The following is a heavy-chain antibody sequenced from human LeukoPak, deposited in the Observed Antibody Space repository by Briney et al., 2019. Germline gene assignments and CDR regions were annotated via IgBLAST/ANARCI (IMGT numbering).Heavy chain of an antibody. CDR2: IYSGGTT. Sequence: PGGSLRLSCAVSGFSVSNNYLSWVRQAPGKGLAWVSVIYSGGTTYYADSVKDRFTISRGNSKNTLYLQMNSLSGEDTPWYYCPRLYSYAFDYWGQGTLVTVSS. CDR3: PRLYSYAFDY. CDR1: GFSVSNNY. J-gene: IGHJ4*02. V-gene: IGHV3-53*01. D-gene: IGHD5-18*01.